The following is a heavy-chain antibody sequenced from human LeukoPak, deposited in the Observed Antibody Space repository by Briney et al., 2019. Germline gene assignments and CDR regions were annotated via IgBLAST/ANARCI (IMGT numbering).Heavy chain of an antibody. CDR1: GYTFTSYG. V-gene: IGHV1-18*01. J-gene: IGHJ5*02. Sequence: ASVKVSCKASGYTFTSYGISRLRQAPGQGLEWMGWISAYNGNTNYAQKLQGRVTMTTDTSTSTAYMELRSLRSDDTAVYYCARDLIAAAKHGSGWFDPWGQGTLVTVSS. CDR3: ARDLIAAAKHGSGWFDP. CDR2: ISAYNGNT. D-gene: IGHD6-13*01.